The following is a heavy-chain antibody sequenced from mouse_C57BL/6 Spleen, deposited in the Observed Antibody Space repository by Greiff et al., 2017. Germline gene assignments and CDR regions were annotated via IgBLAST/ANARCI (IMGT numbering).Heavy chain of an antibody. V-gene: IGHV1-19*01. CDR2: INPYNGGT. J-gene: IGHJ2*01. Sequence: VQLQQSGSVLVKPGASVKMSCKASGYTFTDYYMNWVKQSHGKSLEWIGVINPYNGGTSYNQKFKGKAALTVDKSSSTAYIELNSLTSEDSAVYYCARSNDYFDYWGQGTTLTVSS. CDR3: ARSNDYFDY. CDR1: GYTFTDYY.